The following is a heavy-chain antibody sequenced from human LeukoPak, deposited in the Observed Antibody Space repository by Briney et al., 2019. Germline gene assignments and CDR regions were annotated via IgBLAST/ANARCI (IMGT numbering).Heavy chain of an antibody. V-gene: IGHV4-61*02. J-gene: IGHJ4*02. Sequence: SLTLSLTCTVSGGSISSGSYYWSWIRQPAGKGLEWIGRIYTSGSTNYNPSLKSRVTISVDTSKNQFSLKLSSVTAADTAVYYCARDSTAAGTMGFDYWGQGTLFTVSS. CDR3: ARDSTAAGTMGFDY. CDR2: IYTSGST. D-gene: IGHD6-13*01. CDR1: GGSISSGSYY.